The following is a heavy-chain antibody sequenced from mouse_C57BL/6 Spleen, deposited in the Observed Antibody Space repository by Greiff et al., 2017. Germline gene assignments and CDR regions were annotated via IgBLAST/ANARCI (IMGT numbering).Heavy chain of an antibody. CDR1: GYAFSSYW. CDR3: ARSEGIYYGNYRAMDY. Sequence: QVQLQQPGAELVKPGASVKISCKASGYAFSSYWMNWVKQRPGKGLEWIGQIYPGDGDTNYNGKFKGKATLTADKSSSTAYMQLSSLTSEDSAVYFCARSEGIYYGNYRAMDYWGQGTSVTVSS. CDR2: IYPGDGDT. D-gene: IGHD2-1*01. V-gene: IGHV1-80*01. J-gene: IGHJ4*01.